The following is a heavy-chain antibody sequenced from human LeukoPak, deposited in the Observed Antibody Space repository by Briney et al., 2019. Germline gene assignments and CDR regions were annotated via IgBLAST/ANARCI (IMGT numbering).Heavy chain of an antibody. CDR3: ARRAGAYSHPYDY. CDR2: INPGGSHT. J-gene: IGHJ4*02. CDR1: GFNFDSYD. Sequence: GGTLRLSCAASGFNFDSYDMTWVRQAPGKGLEWVSTINPGGSHTFYADSVRGRFTISRDNSKNTLYVQMNSLRADDTAVYYCARRAGAYSHPYDYWGQGTLVTVSS. V-gene: IGHV3-23*01. D-gene: IGHD4/OR15-4a*01.